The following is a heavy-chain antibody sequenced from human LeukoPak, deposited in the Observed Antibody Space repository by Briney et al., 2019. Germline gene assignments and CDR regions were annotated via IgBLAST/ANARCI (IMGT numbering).Heavy chain of an antibody. Sequence: SETLSLPCTVSGGSISSYYWSWIRQPPGKGLEWIGYIYYSGSTNYNPSLKSRVTISVDTSKNQFSLKLSSVTAADTAVYYCARARSITIFGVVIPRGDYMDVWGKGTTVTVSS. CDR3: ARARSITIFGVVIPRGDYMDV. V-gene: IGHV4-59*01. CDR2: IYYSGST. D-gene: IGHD3-3*01. J-gene: IGHJ6*03. CDR1: GGSISSYY.